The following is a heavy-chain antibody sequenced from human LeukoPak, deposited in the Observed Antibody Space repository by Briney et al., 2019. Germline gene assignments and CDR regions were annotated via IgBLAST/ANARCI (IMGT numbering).Heavy chain of an antibody. CDR2: ITSSGGST. CDR3: AMPYVYRDLLVY. J-gene: IGHJ4*02. V-gene: IGHV3-23*01. D-gene: IGHD4-17*01. CDR1: GVTFSSNA. Sequence: PGGSLRLSCAASGVTFSSNAMSWGRHAPGEGLEWGSAITSSGGSTNYADSVTGRFTISRDNSKNTLYLQLNSLSAEDTAVYYCAMPYVYRDLLVYWGQGTRATGSS.